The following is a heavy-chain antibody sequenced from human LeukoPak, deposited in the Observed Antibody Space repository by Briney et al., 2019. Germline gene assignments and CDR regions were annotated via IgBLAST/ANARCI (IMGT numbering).Heavy chain of an antibody. V-gene: IGHV4-30-4*01. Sequence: SETLSLTCTVSGGSISSGDYYWSWIRQPPGKGLEWIGYIYYSGSTYYNPSLKSRVTISVDTSKNQFSLKLSSVTAADTAVYYCARDRGGYGFWSGYPSYYYYGMDVWGQGTTVTVSS. CDR2: IYYSGST. D-gene: IGHD3-3*01. J-gene: IGHJ6*02. CDR3: ARDRGGYGFWSGYPSYYYYGMDV. CDR1: GGSISSGDYY.